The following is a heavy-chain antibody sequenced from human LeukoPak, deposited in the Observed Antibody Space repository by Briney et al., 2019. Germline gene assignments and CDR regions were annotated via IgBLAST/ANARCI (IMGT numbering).Heavy chain of an antibody. J-gene: IGHJ3*02. CDR1: GFGFSSYW. CDR3: AREKGTMIRAMAFEM. D-gene: IGHD3-10*01. V-gene: IGHV3-7*01. Sequence: GGSLRLSCAASGFGFSSYWMSWVRHNPGKGLKWVANINQDGTTKYYRDFAKGRFTISRDNAQNSLYLQINSLRAEDTAVYYCAREKGTMIRAMAFEMWGQGTMVTVSS. CDR2: INQDGTTK.